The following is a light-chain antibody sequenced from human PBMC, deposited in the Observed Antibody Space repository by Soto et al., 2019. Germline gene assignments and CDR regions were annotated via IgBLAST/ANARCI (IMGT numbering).Light chain of an antibody. CDR2: RAS. J-gene: IGKJ1*01. V-gene: IGKV1-5*03. CDR3: QHYNDYSRE. CDR1: QSVDTW. Sequence: DIQMTQSPSTLSASIGDTVTITCRTSQSVDTWLAWYQHKAGKAPKLLIYRASSLATGVPSRFSGSGSGTAFTLTITSLQPDDFATYYCQHYNDYSREFGQGTQVEIK.